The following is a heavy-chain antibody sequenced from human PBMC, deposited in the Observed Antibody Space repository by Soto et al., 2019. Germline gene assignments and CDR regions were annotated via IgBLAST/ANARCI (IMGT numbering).Heavy chain of an antibody. V-gene: IGHV4-31*02. CDR3: VASSYGILNGDVQIFYY. J-gene: IGHJ4*02. CDR2: IHYSGST. CDR1: DGSITSANHY. D-gene: IGHD3-9*01. Sequence: QVQLQESGPTVVKPSQTLSLTCTVSDGSITSANHYWTWIRQHPGKGLEWIGYIHYSGSTSYNPSHKTGIDISVHTSTSQFSLRLASVSAADTAVYYCVASSYGILNGDVQIFYYWGQGILVTVSS.